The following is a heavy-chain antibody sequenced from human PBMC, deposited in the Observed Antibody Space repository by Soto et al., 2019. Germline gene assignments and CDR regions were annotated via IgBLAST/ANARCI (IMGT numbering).Heavy chain of an antibody. CDR2: IHSDGSTT. CDR3: ARGDIVVIPAARLYYYYSMDV. CDR1: GFTFRSHW. J-gene: IGHJ6*02. D-gene: IGHD2-2*01. V-gene: IGHV3-74*01. Sequence: GGSLRLSCAAYGFTFRSHWMQWVRQAPGQGLVWVSRIHSDGSTTGYAESVKGRFTISRDNDKNTLYLQMNSLRAEDTAVYYCARGDIVVIPAARLYYYYSMDVWGQGTKVTVS.